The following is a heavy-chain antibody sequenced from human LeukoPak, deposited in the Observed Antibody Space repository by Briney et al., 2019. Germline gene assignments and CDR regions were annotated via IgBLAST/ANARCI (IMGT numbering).Heavy chain of an antibody. D-gene: IGHD3-22*01. CDR3: AREGYYDSSGYLQH. J-gene: IGHJ1*01. CDR1: GGSISNSYYY. CDR2: IYYTGSI. V-gene: IGHV4-30-4*08. Sequence: PSETLSLTCTVSGGSISNSYYYWGWTRQPPGEALEWIGYIYYTGSIDYNPSLKSRLTMSLDTSKNQFSLKLSSVTAADTAVYYCAREGYYDSSGYLQHWGQGTLVTVSS.